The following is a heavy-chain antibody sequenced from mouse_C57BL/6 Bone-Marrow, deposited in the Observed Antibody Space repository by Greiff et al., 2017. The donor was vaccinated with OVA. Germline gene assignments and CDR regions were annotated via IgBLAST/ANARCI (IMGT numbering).Heavy chain of an antibody. CDR3: ARDHDYYGSSYLMDY. Sequence: QVHVKQPGAELVKPGASVKLSCKASGYTFTSYWMQWVKQRPGQGLEWIGEIDPSDSYTNYNQKFKGKATLTVDTSSSTAYMQLSSLTSEDSAVYYCARDHDYYGSSYLMDYWGQGTSVTVSS. V-gene: IGHV1-50*01. D-gene: IGHD1-1*01. J-gene: IGHJ4*01. CDR2: IDPSDSYT. CDR1: GYTFTSYW.